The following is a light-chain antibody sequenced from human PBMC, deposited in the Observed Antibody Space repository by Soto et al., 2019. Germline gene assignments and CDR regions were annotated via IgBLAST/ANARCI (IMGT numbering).Light chain of an antibody. CDR1: SSKILNNY. CDR2: DND. V-gene: IGLV1-51*01. CDR3: GTWDSSLSAVV. Sequence: QSALTQPPSVSAAPGQKVTISCSGGSSKILNNYVSWYQHLPGTAPKLLIYDNDRRPSGIPDRFSGSKSGTSATLGITGLQTGDEADYYCGTWDSSLSAVVLGGGTKLTVL. J-gene: IGLJ2*01.